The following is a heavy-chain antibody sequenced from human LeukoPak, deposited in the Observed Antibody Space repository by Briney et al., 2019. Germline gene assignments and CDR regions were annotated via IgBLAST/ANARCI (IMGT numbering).Heavy chain of an antibody. J-gene: IGHJ3*02. CDR1: GFTFSSYC. CDR2: ISSSSSYI. D-gene: IGHD3-22*01. CDR3: ARESRTYYYDSSGQNNAFDI. V-gene: IGHV3-21*01. Sequence: PGGSLRLPCAASGFTFSSYCMNWVRQAPGKGLEWVSSISSSSSYIYYADSVKGRFTISRDNAKNSLYLQMNSLRAEDTAVYYCARESRTYYYDSSGQNNAFDIWGQGTMVTVSS.